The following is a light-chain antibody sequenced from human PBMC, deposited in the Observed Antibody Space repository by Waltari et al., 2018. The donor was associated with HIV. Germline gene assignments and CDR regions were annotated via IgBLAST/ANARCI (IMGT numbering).Light chain of an antibody. CDR3: TSDISGTTPV. V-gene: IGLV2-14*01. CDR2: EVT. J-gene: IGLJ2*01. Sequence: QSALTQPASVSGSPGQSITISCDLNDYECVSWYQRHPGKAPKVIIYEVTNRPSGLSNRFSGSKSGNTATLTISGLQPEDEADYFCTSDISGTTPVFGRGTRVTVL. CDR1: DLNDYEC.